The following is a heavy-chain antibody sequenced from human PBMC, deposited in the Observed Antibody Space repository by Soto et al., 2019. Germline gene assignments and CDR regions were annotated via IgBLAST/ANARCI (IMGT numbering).Heavy chain of an antibody. CDR3: ARDSGVSSSSPLDY. J-gene: IGHJ4*02. CDR1: GFTFSYHA. CDR2: ISSNGHSS. Sequence: EVQLVESGGGLVQPGGSLRLSCAASGFTFSYHAMHWVRQAPGKGLEYVSGISSNGHSSFYVDSVKDRFTISRDNSKNTLYLQIGSLRAEAMGVYYCARDSGVSSSSPLDYWRQGTRVTVSS. V-gene: IGHV3-64*07. D-gene: IGHD6-6*01.